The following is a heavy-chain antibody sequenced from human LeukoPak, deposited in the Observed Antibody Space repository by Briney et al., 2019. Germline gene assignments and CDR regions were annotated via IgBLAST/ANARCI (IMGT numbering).Heavy chain of an antibody. V-gene: IGHV3-33*01. CDR3: ARQAADSSGWNYFDY. J-gene: IGHJ4*02. Sequence: GGSLRLSCAASGFTFSSYGMHWVRQAPGKGLEWVAVIWYDGSNKYYADSVKGRFTISRDNSKNTLYLQMNSLRAEDTAVYYCARQAADSSGWNYFDYWGQGTLVTVSS. CDR2: IWYDGSNK. D-gene: IGHD6-19*01. CDR1: GFTFSSYG.